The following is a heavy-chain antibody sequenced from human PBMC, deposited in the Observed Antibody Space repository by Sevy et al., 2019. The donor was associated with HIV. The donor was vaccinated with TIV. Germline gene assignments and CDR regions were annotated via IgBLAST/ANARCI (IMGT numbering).Heavy chain of an antibody. CDR3: ASPLSPRAAALDY. J-gene: IGHJ4*02. V-gene: IGHV3-66*01. Sequence: GESLKISCAASDFIVSDNYMSWVRQAPGKGLEWLSVIYSGGSTMYTDSVKGRFITSRDNSRNTVYLQMNGLRDEDTALYYCASPLSPRAAALDYWGPGTLVTASS. CDR1: DFIVSDNY. D-gene: IGHD6-25*01. CDR2: IYSGGST.